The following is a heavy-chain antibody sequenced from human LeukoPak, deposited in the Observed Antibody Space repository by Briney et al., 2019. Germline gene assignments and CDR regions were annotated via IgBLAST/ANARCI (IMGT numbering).Heavy chain of an antibody. CDR3: AKGQGYNYGDSIDY. CDR2: INGGSGNS. Sequence: PGGSLRLSCAASGFTFNNYAMTWVRQAPGKGLEWVSVINGGSGNSYYADSVKGRFTVSRDSSKNTLYLQMNSLRDEDTAVYYCAKGQGYNYGDSIDYWGQGTLVTVS. V-gene: IGHV3-23*01. CDR1: GFTFNNYA. J-gene: IGHJ4*02. D-gene: IGHD5-18*01.